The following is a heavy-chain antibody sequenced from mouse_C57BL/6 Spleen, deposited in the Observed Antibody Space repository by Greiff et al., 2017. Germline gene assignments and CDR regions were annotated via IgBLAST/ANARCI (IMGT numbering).Heavy chain of an antibody. J-gene: IGHJ3*01. CDR3: TTTGWFAY. Sequence: VQLQQSGAELVRPGASVKLSCTASGFNIKDYYMHWLKQRPEQGLEWIGRIDPEDGDTEYAPQFHGKATMHADTSSNTAYLQLSSLTSEDTAVYYCTTTGWFAYWGQGTLVTVSA. CDR2: IDPEDGDT. CDR1: GFNIKDYY. V-gene: IGHV14-1*01.